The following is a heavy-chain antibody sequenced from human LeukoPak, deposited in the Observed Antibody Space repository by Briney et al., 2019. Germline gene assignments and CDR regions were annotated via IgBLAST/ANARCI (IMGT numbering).Heavy chain of an antibody. Sequence: GGSLRLSCAASGFTFSNAWMSWVRQVPGKGLEWIGRIKSKTDNGTTDYAAPVKGRFTISRDDLKNTLYPQMNSLKIEDTAVYYCSTTLHWGQGTLVTVSS. CDR2: IKSKTDNGTT. J-gene: IGHJ4*02. CDR3: STTLH. CDR1: GFTFSNAW. D-gene: IGHD2-15*01. V-gene: IGHV3-15*01.